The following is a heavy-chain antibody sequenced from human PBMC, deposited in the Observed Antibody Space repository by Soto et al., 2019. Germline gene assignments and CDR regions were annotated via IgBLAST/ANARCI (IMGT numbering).Heavy chain of an antibody. Sequence: EVQLVESGGGVVQPGGSLRLSCAGSGFTFSDYWMHWVRQTAGKGLVWVSGINGAGSNTNYADSVKGRFTISRDNAKNTLYLQMTSLRTEDTAVYYCARDLIAGVVRGVPGNVWGKGTTVTVSS. CDR3: ARDLIAGVVRGVPGNV. CDR2: INGAGSNT. J-gene: IGHJ6*04. D-gene: IGHD3-10*01. V-gene: IGHV3-74*01. CDR1: GFTFSDYW.